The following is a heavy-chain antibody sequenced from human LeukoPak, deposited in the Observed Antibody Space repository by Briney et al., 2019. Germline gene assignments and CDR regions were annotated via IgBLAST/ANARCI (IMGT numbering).Heavy chain of an antibody. CDR3: AEGSWALSDC. CDR2: TYYRSKWYN. J-gene: IGHJ4*02. Sequence: SQTLSLTCDISGDSVSSNSAAWHWIRQSPSRGLEWLGRTYYRSKWYNDYAISVKSRMTINADTSKNQFSLQLNSVTPEDAAVYYCAEGSWALSDCWGQGTLVIVSS. D-gene: IGHD1-26*01. CDR1: GDSVSSNSAA. V-gene: IGHV6-1*01.